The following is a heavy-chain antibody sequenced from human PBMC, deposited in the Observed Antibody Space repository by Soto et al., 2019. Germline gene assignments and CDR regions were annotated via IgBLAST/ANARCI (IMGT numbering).Heavy chain of an antibody. V-gene: IGHV3-15*07. J-gene: IGHJ4*02. CDR3: VWQARYTSNFH. Sequence: EVHLVESGGGLVKPGESLRLSCVVSGIKFSDAWMNWVRKTPGKGLEWVGRIYGDSRSETAAPVKGRFTISRDNSKDTLYLEMSTLGVDDTAVYFCVWQARYTSNFHWGQGTLVTVSS. CDR2: IYGDSRSET. D-gene: IGHD6-13*01. CDR1: GIKFSDAW.